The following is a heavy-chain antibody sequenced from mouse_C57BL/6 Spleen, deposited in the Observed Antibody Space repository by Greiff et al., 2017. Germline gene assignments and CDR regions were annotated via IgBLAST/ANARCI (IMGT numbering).Heavy chain of an antibody. V-gene: IGHV2-5*01. CDR1: GFSLTSYG. CDR2: IWRGGST. D-gene: IGHD2-5*01. J-gene: IGHJ3*01. Sequence: VQVVESGPGLVQPSQSLSITCTVSGFSLTSYGVHWVRQSPGKGLEWLGVIWRGGSTDYNAAFMSRLSITKDNSKSQVFFKMNSLQADDTAIYYCATPYYSNYGGFAYWGQGTLVTVSA. CDR3: ATPYYSNYGGFAY.